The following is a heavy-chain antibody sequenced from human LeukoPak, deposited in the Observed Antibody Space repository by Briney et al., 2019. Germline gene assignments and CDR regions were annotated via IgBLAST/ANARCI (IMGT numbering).Heavy chain of an antibody. J-gene: IGHJ6*03. CDR2: IYYSGST. Sequence: SQTLSLTCTVSGGSISSYYWSWIRQPPGKVLEWIGYIYYSGSTNYNPSLKSRVTISVDTSKNQFSLKLSSVTAADTAVYYCARTTEAHSWRTRYYDYYMDVWGKGTTVTVSS. D-gene: IGHD6-13*01. V-gene: IGHV4-59*01. CDR1: GGSISSYY. CDR3: ARTTEAHSWRTRYYDYYMDV.